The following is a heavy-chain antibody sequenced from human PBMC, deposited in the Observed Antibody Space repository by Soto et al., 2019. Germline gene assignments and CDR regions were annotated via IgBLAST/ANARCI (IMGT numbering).Heavy chain of an antibody. Sequence: QVQLVQSGAEVKKPGASVKVSCKASGYTFTSYAMHWVRQAPGQRLEWMGWINAGNGNTNYAQKLQGRVTMTTDTSTSTAYMELRSLRSDDTAVYYCVMSIAASIQHWGQGTLVTVSS. CDR3: VMSIAASIQH. V-gene: IGHV1-3*01. J-gene: IGHJ1*01. CDR1: GYTFTSYA. CDR2: INAGNGNT. D-gene: IGHD6-6*01.